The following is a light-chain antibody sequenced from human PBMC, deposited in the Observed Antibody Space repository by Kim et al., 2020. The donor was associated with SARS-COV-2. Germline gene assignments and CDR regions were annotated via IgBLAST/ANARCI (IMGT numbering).Light chain of an antibody. CDR1: SSDGGGYNY. J-gene: IGLJ2*01. Sequence: QSITISCTETSSDGGGYNYVSWYQQHPGKAPKLMIYDVHNWPSGVSTRFSGSKSGNTASLTISGLQAEDEADYYCSSYTSSSTPVVFGGGTQLTVL. V-gene: IGLV2-14*03. CDR3: SSYTSSSTPVV. CDR2: DVH.